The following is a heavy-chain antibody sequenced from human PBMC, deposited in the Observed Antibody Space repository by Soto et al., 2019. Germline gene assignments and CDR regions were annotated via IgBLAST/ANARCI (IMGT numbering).Heavy chain of an antibody. J-gene: IGHJ6*02. CDR3: ARMQLVYYYYYGMDV. CDR2: IYYSGST. V-gene: IGHV4-61*01. D-gene: IGHD6-6*01. CDR1: GGSVSSGSYY. Sequence: SETLSLTCTVSGGSVSSGSYYWSWIRQPPGKGLEWIGYIYYSGSTNYNPSLKSRVTISVDTSKNQFSLKLSSVTAADTAVYYCARMQLVYYYYYGMDVWGQGTTVTVSS.